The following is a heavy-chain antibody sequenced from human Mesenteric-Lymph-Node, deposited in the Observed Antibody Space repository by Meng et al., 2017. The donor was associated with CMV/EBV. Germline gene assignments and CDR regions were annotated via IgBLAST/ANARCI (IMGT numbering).Heavy chain of an antibody. V-gene: IGHV1-2*04. CDR2: INPNSGGT. CDR1: GYTFTGYY. CDR3: ARERDYSSNAFDI. D-gene: IGHD3-10*01. Sequence: KASGYTFTGYYMHWVRQAPGQGLEWMGWINPNSGGTNYAQKFQGWVTMTRDTSISTAYMELSRLRSDDTAVYYCARERDYSSNAFDIWGQGTMVTVSS. J-gene: IGHJ3*02.